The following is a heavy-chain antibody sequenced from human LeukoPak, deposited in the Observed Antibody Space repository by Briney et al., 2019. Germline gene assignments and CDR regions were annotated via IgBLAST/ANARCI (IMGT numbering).Heavy chain of an antibody. J-gene: IGHJ4*02. CDR1: GGSVSSYY. D-gene: IGHD4-23*01. CDR2: IYYSGST. CDR3: ARALSATVVTR. Sequence: PSETLSLTCTVSGGSVSSYYWSWIRQPPGKGLEWIGYIYYSGSTNYNPSLKSRVTISVDTSKNQFSLKLSSVTAADTAVYYCARALSATVVTRWGQGTLVTVSS. V-gene: IGHV4-59*02.